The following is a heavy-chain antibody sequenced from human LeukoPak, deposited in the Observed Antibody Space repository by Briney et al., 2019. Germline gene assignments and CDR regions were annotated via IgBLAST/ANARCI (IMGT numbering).Heavy chain of an antibody. D-gene: IGHD3-22*01. J-gene: IGHJ3*02. Sequence: QPGRSLRLSCAASGFTFSSYAMHWVRQAPGKGLEWVAVISYDGSNKYYADSVKGWFTISRDNSKNTLYLQMNSLRAEDTAVYYCAKNRADSASITMIVVDAFDIWGQGTMVTVSS. CDR2: ISYDGSNK. CDR1: GFTFSSYA. V-gene: IGHV3-30-3*02. CDR3: AKNRADSASITMIVVDAFDI.